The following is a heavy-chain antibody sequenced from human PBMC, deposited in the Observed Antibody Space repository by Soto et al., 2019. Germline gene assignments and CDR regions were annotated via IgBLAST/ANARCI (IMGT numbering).Heavy chain of an antibody. CDR3: AISTVGATFLDY. J-gene: IGHJ4*02. CDR2: IYGGNGAT. V-gene: IGHV1-3*01. Sequence: GASVKVSCTTSGYPFTTFAMHWVRHAPEQRLAWVGFIYGGNGATTYSPQFQGRGTINRDTSASTAYMEMRSLRSEDTAVYFCAISTVGATFLDYWGRGVLVTVAS. D-gene: IGHD1-26*01. CDR1: GYPFTTFA.